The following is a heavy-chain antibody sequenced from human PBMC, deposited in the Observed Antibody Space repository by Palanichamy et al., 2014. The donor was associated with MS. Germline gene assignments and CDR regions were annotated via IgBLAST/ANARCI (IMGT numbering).Heavy chain of an antibody. V-gene: IGHV1-46*01. CDR1: GYDFIEYH. Sequence: LVAVWGREVKKDLGASVTVSCKASGYDFIEYHIHWVRQAPGQGLEWMGLVIPSGGGTTYAQKFQGRVTLTRDTSTSTVYMELRSLRSEDTAVYYCVRDSYGSDYWGQGTLVTVSS. D-gene: IGHD5-18*01. CDR2: VIPSGGGT. CDR3: VRDSYGSDY. J-gene: IGHJ4*02.